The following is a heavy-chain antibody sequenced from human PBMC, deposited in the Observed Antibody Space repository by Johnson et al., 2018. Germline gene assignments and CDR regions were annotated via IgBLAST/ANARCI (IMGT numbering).Heavy chain of an antibody. J-gene: IGHJ3*02. Sequence: QVQLVESGGGVVQXGRSLRLSCAASGFTFSSYGMHWVRQAPGKGLEWVAVISYDESNKYYADSVKGRFTISRDNSKNTLYLQMNSRRAEDTAVYYCAVDVGRWNDAFDIWGQGTMVTVS. CDR1: GFTFSSYG. CDR3: AVDVGRWNDAFDI. CDR2: ISYDESNK. V-gene: IGHV3-30*03. D-gene: IGHD4-23*01.